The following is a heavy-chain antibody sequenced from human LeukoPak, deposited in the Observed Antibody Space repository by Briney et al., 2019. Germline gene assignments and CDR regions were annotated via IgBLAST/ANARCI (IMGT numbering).Heavy chain of an antibody. V-gene: IGHV3-33*01. J-gene: IGHJ6*02. CDR2: IWYDGSNK. CDR1: GFTFSSYG. Sequence: GGSLRLSCAASGFTFSSYGMHWVRQAPGKGLEWVAVIWYDGSNKYYADSVKGRFTISRDNSKNTLYLQMNSLRAEDTAVYYYASCLGIAAAYLGDYYYYGMDVWGQGTTVTVSS. CDR3: ASCLGIAAAYLGDYYYYGMDV. D-gene: IGHD6-13*01.